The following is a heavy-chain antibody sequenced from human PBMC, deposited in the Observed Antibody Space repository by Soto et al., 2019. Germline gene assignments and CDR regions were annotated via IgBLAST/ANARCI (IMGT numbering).Heavy chain of an antibody. D-gene: IGHD3-22*01. CDR3: ARGSGRNYDSRGYYSY. CDR1: GGTFSSYA. CDR2: IIPIFGTA. J-gene: IGHJ4*02. V-gene: IGHV1-69*01. Sequence: QVQLVQSGAEVKKPGSSVKVSCKASGGTFSSYAISWVRQAPGHGLEWMGGIIPIFGTANYAQKFQGRVTITADESTRTAYMELRSLRSEDTAVYYCARGSGRNYDSRGYYSYWGQGTLVTVSS.